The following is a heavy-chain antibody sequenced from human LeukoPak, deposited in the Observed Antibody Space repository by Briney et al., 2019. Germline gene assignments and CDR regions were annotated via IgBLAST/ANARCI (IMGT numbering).Heavy chain of an antibody. Sequence: SETLSLTCVVSGYSISSGYYWGWIRQPAGKGLEWIGRIYTSGSTNYNPSLKSRVTISVDTSKNQFSLKLSSVTAADTAVYYCASRYYDSSGYYYSYYYYMDVWGKGTTVTVSS. CDR3: ASRYYDSSGYYYSYYYYMDV. D-gene: IGHD3-22*01. J-gene: IGHJ6*03. CDR1: GYSISSGYY. CDR2: IYTSGST. V-gene: IGHV4-38-2*01.